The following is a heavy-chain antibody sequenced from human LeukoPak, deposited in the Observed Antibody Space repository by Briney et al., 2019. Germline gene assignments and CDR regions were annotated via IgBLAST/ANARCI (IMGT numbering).Heavy chain of an antibody. CDR2: IRHDGSDK. J-gene: IGHJ6*03. V-gene: IGHV3-30*02. CDR3: ARKKSVYRSSSSTYYYMDV. D-gene: IGHD6-6*01. Sequence: GGSLRLSCAASGLIFNNYAMTWVRQAPGKGLEWVAFIRHDGSDKYYADSVKGRFTISRDNSKSTLYLQMNSLRAEDTAVYHCARKKSVYRSSSSTYYYMDVWGKGTTVTVSS. CDR1: GLIFNNYA.